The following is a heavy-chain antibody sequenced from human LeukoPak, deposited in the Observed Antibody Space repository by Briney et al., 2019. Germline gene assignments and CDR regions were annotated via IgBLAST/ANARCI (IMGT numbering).Heavy chain of an antibody. CDR3: ASGVGYDSSGYYYGETPSFDY. Sequence: ASVKVSCKASGYTFTSYYMHWVRQAPGQGLEWMGIINSSGGSTSYAQKFQGRVTMTRNTSTSTVYMELSSLRSEDTAVYYCASGVGYDSSGYYYGETPSFDYWGQGTLVTVSS. V-gene: IGHV1-46*01. CDR1: GYTFTSYY. D-gene: IGHD3-22*01. J-gene: IGHJ4*02. CDR2: INSSGGST.